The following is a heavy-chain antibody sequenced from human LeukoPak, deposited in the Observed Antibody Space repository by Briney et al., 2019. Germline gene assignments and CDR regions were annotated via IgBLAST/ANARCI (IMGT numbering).Heavy chain of an antibody. CDR3: ARDRESYGSGSYYSYYYGMDD. D-gene: IGHD3-10*01. J-gene: IGHJ6*02. CDR2: ILPIFGTA. V-gene: IGHV1-69*13. CDR1: GGTFSTYG. Sequence: EASVKVSCKASGGTFSTYGISWVRQAPGQGLEWMGGILPIFGTANYAQKFQGRVTITADESTSTAYMELSSLRSEDTAVYYCARDRESYGSGSYYSYYYGMDDWGQGTTVTVSS.